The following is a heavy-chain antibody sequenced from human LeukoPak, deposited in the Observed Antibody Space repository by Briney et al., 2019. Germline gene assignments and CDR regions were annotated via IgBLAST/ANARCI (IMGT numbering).Heavy chain of an antibody. V-gene: IGHV3-21*01. D-gene: IGHD6-6*01. J-gene: IGHJ4*02. CDR1: GVTVSMNY. Sequence: KTGGSLRLSCAASGVTVSMNYMSWVRQAPGKGLEWVSSISGSSTYMFYADSVKGRFTVSRDNAKNSLYLQMTSLRAEDTAVYYCATGERPRSYSSSDYWGQGTLVTVSS. CDR2: ISGSSTYM. CDR3: ATGERPRSYSSSDY.